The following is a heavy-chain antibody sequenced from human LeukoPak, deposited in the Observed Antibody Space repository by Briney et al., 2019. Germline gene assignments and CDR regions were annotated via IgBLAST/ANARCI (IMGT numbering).Heavy chain of an antibody. V-gene: IGHV3-38-3*01. CDR1: GFTVSSNE. CDR2: ISGGST. J-gene: IGHJ4*02. Sequence: PGGSLRLSCAASGFTVSSNEMSWVRQAPGKGLEWVSSISGGSTYYADSRKGRFTIPRDNSKNTLHLQMNSLRAEDTAVYYCARGRVATIYPMVYWGQGTLVTVSS. CDR3: ARGRVATIYPMVY. D-gene: IGHD5-12*01.